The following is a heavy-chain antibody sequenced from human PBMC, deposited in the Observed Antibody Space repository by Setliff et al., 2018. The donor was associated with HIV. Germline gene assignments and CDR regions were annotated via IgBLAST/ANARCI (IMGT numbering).Heavy chain of an antibody. V-gene: IGHV3-48*03. CDR1: GFTFSNYE. CDR2: ISSSGTTI. J-gene: IGHJ4*02. D-gene: IGHD3-22*01. Sequence: GGSLRLSCAASGFTFSNYEMNWVRQAPGKGLEWVSYISSSGTTIYYADSENGRFTIVKANANNSLYLQMNSLRAEDTAVYYCARPNYYDSSGYFDYWGQGTLVTVSS. CDR3: ARPNYYDSSGYFDY.